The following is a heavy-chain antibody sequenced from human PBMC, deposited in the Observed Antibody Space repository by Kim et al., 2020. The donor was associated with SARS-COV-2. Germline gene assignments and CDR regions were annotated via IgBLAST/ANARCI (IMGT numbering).Heavy chain of an antibody. CDR2: ISYDGSNK. D-gene: IGHD3-3*01. J-gene: IGHJ3*02. CDR3: AKGTLREWGAFDI. Sequence: GGSLRLSCAASGFTFSSYGMHWVRQAPGKGLEWVAIISYDGSNKYYADSVKGRFTISRDNSKNTLYLQMDGLRAEDTAVYYCAKGTLREWGAFDIWGQGTMVTVSS. CDR1: GFTFSSYG. V-gene: IGHV3-30*18.